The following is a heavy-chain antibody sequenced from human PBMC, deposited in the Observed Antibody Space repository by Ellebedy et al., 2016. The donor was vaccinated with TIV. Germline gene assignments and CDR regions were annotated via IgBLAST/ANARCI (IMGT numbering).Heavy chain of an antibody. CDR3: ARGTGKYGDWDY. CDR2: IDDRGTGT. J-gene: IGHJ4*02. Sequence: GGSLRLXXVVSGFTLSDNWIHWVRQVPGEGLVWVSRIDDRGTGTSYAASVMGRFTISRDNSKNTVFLQVSSLRVEDTALYYCARGTGKYGDWDYWGLGTLVTVSS. V-gene: IGHV3-74*01. D-gene: IGHD2-21*01. CDR1: GFTLSDNW.